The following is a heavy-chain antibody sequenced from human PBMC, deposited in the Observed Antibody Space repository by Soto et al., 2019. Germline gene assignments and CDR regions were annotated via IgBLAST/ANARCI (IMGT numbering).Heavy chain of an antibody. V-gene: IGHV4-31*03. CDR2: IYYSGST. Sequence: SETLSLTCTVSGGSISSGGYYWSWIRQHPGKGLEWIGYIYYSGSTYYNPSLKSRVTISVDTSKNQFSLKLSSVTAADTAVYYCARIADTAMANFDYWGQGTLVPVSS. CDR3: ARIADTAMANFDY. CDR1: GGSISSGGYY. D-gene: IGHD5-18*01. J-gene: IGHJ4*02.